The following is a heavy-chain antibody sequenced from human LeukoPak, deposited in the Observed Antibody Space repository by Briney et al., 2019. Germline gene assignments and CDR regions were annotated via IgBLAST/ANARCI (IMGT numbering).Heavy chain of an antibody. D-gene: IGHD2-21*01. J-gene: IGHJ3*02. CDR3: ARGSPAYCGGDCFWDAFDI. CDR1: GGTFSSYT. Sequence: GASVKVSCKASGGTFSSYTISWVRQAPGQGLEWMGRIIPILGIANYAQKFQGRVTITADKSTSTAYMELSSLRSEDTAVYYCARGSPAYCGGDCFWDAFDIWGQGTMVTVSP. CDR2: IIPILGIA. V-gene: IGHV1-69*02.